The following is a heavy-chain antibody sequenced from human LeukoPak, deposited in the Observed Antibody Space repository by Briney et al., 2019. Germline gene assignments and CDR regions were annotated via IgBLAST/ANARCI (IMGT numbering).Heavy chain of an antibody. V-gene: IGHV4-34*01. J-gene: IGHJ5*01. Sequence: PSETLSLTCDVYDGSFSGSYCTWIRQPPGKGLEWIGEINHSGSANYNPSLKSRVTILLDTSKNQFSLNLSSVTAADTAVYYCARRPRGVIIKTWFDSWGQGTLVTVSS. CDR3: ARRPRGVIIKTWFDS. CDR2: INHSGSA. D-gene: IGHD3-10*01. CDR1: DGSFSGSY.